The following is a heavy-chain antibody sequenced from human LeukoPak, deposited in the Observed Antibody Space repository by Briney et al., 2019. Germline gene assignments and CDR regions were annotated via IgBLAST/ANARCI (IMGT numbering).Heavy chain of an antibody. V-gene: IGHV4-39*01. CDR2: IYYSGST. CDR1: GGSINSRSDY. D-gene: IGHD4/OR15-4a*01. CDR3: ARRPGEYGGNDFDY. Sequence: PSETLSLTCTVSGGSINSRSDYWGWIRQPPGKGLEWIGSIYYSGSTHYNPSLKSRVTMSIDTSKNQFSLRLSSVTAADTAVYYCARRPGEYGGNDFDYWGQGTLVTVSP. J-gene: IGHJ4*02.